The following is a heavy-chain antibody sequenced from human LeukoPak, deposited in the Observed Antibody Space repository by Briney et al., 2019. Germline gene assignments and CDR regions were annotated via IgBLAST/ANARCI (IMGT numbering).Heavy chain of an antibody. J-gene: IGHJ3*02. V-gene: IGHV1-69*13. CDR3: ARTQGVYYGGNSGAFDI. Sequence: SVKVSCKASGGTFSSYAISWVRQAPGQGLEWMGGIIPIFGTANYAQKFQGRVTITADESTSTAYMELSSLRSEDTAVYYCARTQGVYYGGNSGAFDIWGQGTMVTVSS. D-gene: IGHD4-23*01. CDR2: IIPIFGTA. CDR1: GGTFSSYA.